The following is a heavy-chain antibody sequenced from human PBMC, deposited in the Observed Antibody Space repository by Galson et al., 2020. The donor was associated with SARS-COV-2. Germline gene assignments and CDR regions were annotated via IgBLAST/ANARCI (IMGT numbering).Heavy chain of an antibody. J-gene: IGHJ4*02. CDR2: ISSSSGHI. D-gene: IGHD6-19*01. CDR3: ARGTRMPMADTSGFDS. Sequence: GESLKIPCAASGFTFSDCSMNWVRQAPGKGLEGVSSISSSSGHIYYADAVKGRFTISRDNAKNSLYLQMNSLRAEDTAVYYCARGTRMPMADTSGFDSWGQGTLVTVSS. CDR1: GFTFSDCS. V-gene: IGHV3-21*01.